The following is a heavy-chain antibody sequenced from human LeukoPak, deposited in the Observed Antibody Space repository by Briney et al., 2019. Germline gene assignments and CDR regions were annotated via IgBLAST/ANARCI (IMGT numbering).Heavy chain of an antibody. CDR2: ISAYNGNT. CDR1: GYTFTSYG. D-gene: IGHD3-3*01. CDR3: ARVEDFWSGYSGGFDP. Sequence: ASVKVSCKASGYTFTSYGISWVRQAPGRGLEWMGWISAYNGNTNYAQKLQGRVTMTTDTSTSTAYMELRSLRSDDTAVYYCARVEDFWSGYSGGFDPWGQGTLVTVSS. V-gene: IGHV1-18*01. J-gene: IGHJ5*02.